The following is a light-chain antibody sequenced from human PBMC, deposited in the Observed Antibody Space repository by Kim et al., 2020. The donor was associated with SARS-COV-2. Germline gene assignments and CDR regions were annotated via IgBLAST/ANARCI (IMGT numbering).Light chain of an antibody. CDR1: QSISSW. V-gene: IGKV1-5*03. Sequence: SVGDRVTITCWASQSISSWLAWYQQKPGKAPKLLIYKASSLESGVPSRFSGSGSGTEFTLTISSLQPDDFATYYCQQYNSYSALTFGGGTKVDIK. CDR3: QQYNSYSALT. CDR2: KAS. J-gene: IGKJ4*01.